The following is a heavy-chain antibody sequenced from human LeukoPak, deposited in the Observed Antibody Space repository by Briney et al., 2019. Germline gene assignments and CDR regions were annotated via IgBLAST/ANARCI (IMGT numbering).Heavy chain of an antibody. CDR1: GYTFTGYY. CDR3: ALSYYDSSGSYHHP. V-gene: IGHV1-2*02. J-gene: IGHJ5*02. D-gene: IGHD3-22*01. CDR2: INPNSGGT. Sequence: ASVKVSCKASGYTFTGYYMHWVRQAPGQGLEWMGWINPNSGGTNYAQKFQGRVTMTRDTSISTAYMELSSLRSEDTAVYYCALSYYDSSGSYHHPWGQGTLVTVSS.